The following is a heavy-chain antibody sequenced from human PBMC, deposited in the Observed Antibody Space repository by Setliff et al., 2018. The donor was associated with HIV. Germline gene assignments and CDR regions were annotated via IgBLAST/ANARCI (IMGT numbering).Heavy chain of an antibody. V-gene: IGHV4-38-2*01. Sequence: NPSETLSLTCAVSGYSISNGYYWGWLRQSPGKGLEWIGSMFHSGNTYYNPPLESRVSMSVDTSTNQVSLQLSSVTAADTAVYYCARGKSGSYDAYDMWGQGTMVTVSS. CDR3: ARGKSGSYDAYDM. D-gene: IGHD5-12*01. CDR1: GYSISNGYY. CDR2: MFHSGNT. J-gene: IGHJ3*02.